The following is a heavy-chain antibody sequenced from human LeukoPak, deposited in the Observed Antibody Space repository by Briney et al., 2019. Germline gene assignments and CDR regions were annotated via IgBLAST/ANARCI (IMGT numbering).Heavy chain of an antibody. CDR2: IRSKANSYAT. CDR1: GFTFSGSA. J-gene: IGHJ3*02. Sequence: GGSLRLSCAVSGFTFSGSAMHWVRQASGKGLEWVGRIRSKANSYATAYAASVKGRFTISRDDSKNTAYLQMNRLKTEDTAVYYCTLSFGELLSIPNPDAFDIWGQGTMVTVS. V-gene: IGHV3-73*01. CDR3: TLSFGELLSIPNPDAFDI. D-gene: IGHD3-10*01.